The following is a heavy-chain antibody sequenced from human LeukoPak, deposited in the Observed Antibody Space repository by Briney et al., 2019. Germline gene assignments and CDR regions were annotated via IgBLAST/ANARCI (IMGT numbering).Heavy chain of an antibody. Sequence: SETLSLTCTVSGGSISSSSYYWGWIRQPPGKGLEWIGSIYYSGSTYYNPSLKSRVTISVDTSKSQFSLKLSSVTAADTAVYYCARDSVYGDYPPAFDYWGQGTLVTVSS. V-gene: IGHV4-39*07. D-gene: IGHD4-17*01. J-gene: IGHJ4*02. CDR3: ARDSVYGDYPPAFDY. CDR2: IYYSGST. CDR1: GGSISSSSYY.